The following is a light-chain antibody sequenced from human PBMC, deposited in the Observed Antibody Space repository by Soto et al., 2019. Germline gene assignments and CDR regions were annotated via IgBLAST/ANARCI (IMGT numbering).Light chain of an antibody. CDR2: GAS. J-gene: IGKJ1*01. V-gene: IGKV3-20*01. CDR3: QQYGTSPTT. CDR1: QRVRGDS. Sequence: EIVLTQSPGTLSLSPGERATLSCRASQRVRGDSLAWYQQTPGQPPRFLIYGASSRATGIPDRFSASGSGTDFTLTISRLEPEDFAVYYCQQYGTSPTTFGPGTKVEIK.